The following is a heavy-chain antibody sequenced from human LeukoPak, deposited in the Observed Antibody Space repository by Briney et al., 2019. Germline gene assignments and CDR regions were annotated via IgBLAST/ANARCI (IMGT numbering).Heavy chain of an antibody. V-gene: IGHV3-23*01. CDR2: ISGSGGRA. D-gene: IGHD2-15*01. CDR3: ARGPSDIVVVVAAMFY. CDR1: GFTFSSYG. Sequence: VRLGGSLRLSCAASGFTFSSYGMSWVRQAPGKGLEWVSLISGSGGRAFYADSVKGRFTISRDNSKNTLYLQMNSLRAEDTAVYYCARGPSDIVVVVAAMFYWGQGTLVTVSS. J-gene: IGHJ4*02.